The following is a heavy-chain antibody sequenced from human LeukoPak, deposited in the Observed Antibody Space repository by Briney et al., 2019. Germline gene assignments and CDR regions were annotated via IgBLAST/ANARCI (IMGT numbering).Heavy chain of an antibody. D-gene: IGHD6-19*01. CDR3: ARLAQRGIVVAGSFDP. Sequence: SETLSLTCTVSGGSISSYYWSWIRQPAGKGLEWIGRIYTSGSTNYNPSLKGRVTMSVDTSKNQFSLKLSSVTAADTAVYYCARLAQRGIVVAGSFDPWGQGTLVTVSS. V-gene: IGHV4-4*07. J-gene: IGHJ5*02. CDR1: GGSISSYY. CDR2: IYTSGST.